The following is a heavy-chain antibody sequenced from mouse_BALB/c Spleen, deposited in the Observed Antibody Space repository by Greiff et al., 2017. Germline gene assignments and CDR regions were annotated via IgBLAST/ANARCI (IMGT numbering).Heavy chain of an antibody. CDR1: GYTFTNYW. Sequence: QVQLQQSGAELVRPGTSVKISCKASGYTFTNYWLGWVKQRPGHGLEWIGDIYPGGGYTNYNEKFKGKATLTADTSSSTAYMQLSSLTSEDSAVYFCASPVERDYAMDYWGQGTSVTVSS. CDR2: IYPGGGYT. CDR3: ASPVERDYAMDY. J-gene: IGHJ4*01. V-gene: IGHV1-63*02. D-gene: IGHD1-1*01.